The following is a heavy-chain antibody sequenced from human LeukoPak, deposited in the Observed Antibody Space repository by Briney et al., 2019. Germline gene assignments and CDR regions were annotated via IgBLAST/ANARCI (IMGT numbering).Heavy chain of an antibody. J-gene: IGHJ4*02. V-gene: IGHV3-23*01. D-gene: IGHD3-10*01. CDR3: AKGSSNVLLWFGELYLFDY. CDR2: INNSGGST. CDR1: GFTFSSYA. Sequence: GGSLRLSCAASGFTFSSYAMSWVRQAPGKGLEWVSTINNSGGSTYYADSVKGRFTISRDNSKNTLYLQMNSLRAEDTAVYYCAKGSSNVLLWFGELYLFDYWGQGTLVTVSS.